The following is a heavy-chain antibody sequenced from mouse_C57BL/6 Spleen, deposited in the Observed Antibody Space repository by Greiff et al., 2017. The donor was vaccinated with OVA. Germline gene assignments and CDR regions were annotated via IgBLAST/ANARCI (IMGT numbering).Heavy chain of an antibody. V-gene: IGHV1-50*01. CDR2: IDPSDSYT. J-gene: IGHJ2*01. CDR3: ARRDTTVVDNIDY. D-gene: IGHD1-1*01. CDR1: GYTFTSYW. Sequence: VQLQQPGAELVKPGASVKLSCKASGYTFTSYWMQWVKQRPGQGLEWIGEIDPSDSYTNYNQKFKGKATLTVDTSSSTAYMQLSSLTSEDSAVYYCARRDTTVVDNIDYWGQGTTLTVSS.